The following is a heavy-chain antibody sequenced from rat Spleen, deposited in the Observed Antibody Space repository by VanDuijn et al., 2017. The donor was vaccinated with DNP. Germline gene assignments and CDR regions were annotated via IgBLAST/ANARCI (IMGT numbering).Heavy chain of an antibody. Sequence: EVLLVESDGGLVQPGRSLKLSCAASGFTFSDYYMAWVRQAPTKGLEWVATITYDGSSTFYRDSVKGRFTISRDNAKSTLYLQMDSLRSEDTATYYCTRSGIYYYSAYYFDYWGQGVMVTVSS. CDR3: TRSGIYYYSAYYFDY. CDR1: GFTFSDYY. CDR2: ITYDGSST. J-gene: IGHJ2*01. V-gene: IGHV5-29*01. D-gene: IGHD1-1*01.